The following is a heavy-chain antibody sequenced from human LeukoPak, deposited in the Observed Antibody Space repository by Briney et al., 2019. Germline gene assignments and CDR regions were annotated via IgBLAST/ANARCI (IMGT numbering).Heavy chain of an antibody. CDR2: ISAYNGNT. V-gene: IGHV1-18*04. Sequence: ASVKVSCKTSGYTFTGYYMHWVRQAPGQGLEWMGWISAYNGNTNYAQKLQGRVTMTTDTSTSTAYMELRSLRSDDTAVYYCARAPDYGGNSGGGWFDPWGQGTLVTVSS. D-gene: IGHD4-23*01. CDR1: GYTFTGYY. CDR3: ARAPDYGGNSGGGWFDP. J-gene: IGHJ5*02.